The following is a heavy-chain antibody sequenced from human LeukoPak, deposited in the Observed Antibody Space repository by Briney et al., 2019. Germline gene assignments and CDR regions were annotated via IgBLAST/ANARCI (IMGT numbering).Heavy chain of an antibody. V-gene: IGHV3-64*01. CDR3: ARRAPGFSSGWLDY. D-gene: IGHD6-19*01. CDR2: ISSNGIST. J-gene: IGHJ4*02. CDR1: GFTFSSYA. Sequence: GGSLRLSCAASGFTFSSYAMHWVRQAPGKGLEYVSAISSNGISTFYANSVKGRFIVSRDNSKNTLYLQMGSLRAEGLAVYYCARRAPGFSSGWLDYWGQGTLVTVSS.